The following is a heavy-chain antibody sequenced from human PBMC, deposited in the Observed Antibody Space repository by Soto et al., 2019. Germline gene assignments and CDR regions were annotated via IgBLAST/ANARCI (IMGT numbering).Heavy chain of an antibody. CDR3: ARDDYGDYYGAYYYYGMDV. J-gene: IGHJ6*02. CDR2: ISSSSSYT. D-gene: IGHD4-17*01. V-gene: IGHV3-21*01. Sequence: EVQLVESGGGLVKPGGSLRLSCAASGFTFSSYSMNWVRQAPGKGLEWVSSISSSSSYTYYADSVKGRFTISRDNAKNSLYLQMNSLRAEDTAVYYCARDDYGDYYGAYYYYGMDVWGQGTTVTVSS. CDR1: GFTFSSYS.